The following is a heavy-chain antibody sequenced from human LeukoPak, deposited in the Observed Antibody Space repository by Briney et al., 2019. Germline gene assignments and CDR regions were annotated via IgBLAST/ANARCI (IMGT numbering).Heavy chain of an antibody. D-gene: IGHD6-19*01. CDR3: ARDRIAVAATETSFDY. CDR1: GFTFSSYN. V-gene: IGHV3-21*01. Sequence: GGSLRLSCAASGFTFSSYNMNWVRQAPGKGLEWVSSIIGSSSYIYYADSVKGRFTISRGNAKNSLYLQMNSLRAEDTAVYYCARDRIAVAATETSFDYWGQGTLVTVSS. CDR2: IIGSSSYI. J-gene: IGHJ4*02.